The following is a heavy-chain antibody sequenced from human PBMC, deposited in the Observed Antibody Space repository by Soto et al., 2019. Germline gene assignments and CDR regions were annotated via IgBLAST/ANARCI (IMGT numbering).Heavy chain of an antibody. V-gene: IGHV3-53*01. J-gene: IGHJ6*02. CDR3: AREISARGGYHHYGMAF. D-gene: IGHD2-15*01. CDR1: GFTVSSNY. Sequence: GGYLGLSCAASGFTVSSNYMSWVRQAPGKGLEWVSVIYSGGSTYYADSVKGRFTISRDNSKNTLYLQMNSLRAEDTAVYYCAREISARGGYHHYGMAFPGQRTTVIGSS. CDR2: IYSGGST.